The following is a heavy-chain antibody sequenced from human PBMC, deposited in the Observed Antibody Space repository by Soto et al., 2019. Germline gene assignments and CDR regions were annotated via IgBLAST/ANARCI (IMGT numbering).Heavy chain of an antibody. D-gene: IGHD4-17*01. Sequence: GGSVKVSCKGSGYTFTSYDIKWGRQAPGQRVGGMGWLHPNSGGTNYAQKFQGWVTMTRDTSISTAYMELSRLRSDDTAVYYCARGSDTTVIEIYYYYYGMDVWGQGTTVTVSS. CDR3: ARGSDTTVIEIYYYYYGMDV. J-gene: IGHJ6*02. CDR1: GYTFTSYD. CDR2: LHPNSGGT. V-gene: IGHV1-2*04.